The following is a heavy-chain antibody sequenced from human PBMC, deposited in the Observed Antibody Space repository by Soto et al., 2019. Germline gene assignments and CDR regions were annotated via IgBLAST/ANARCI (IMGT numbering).Heavy chain of an antibody. J-gene: IGHJ6*03. Sequence: GGSLRLSCAASGFTFSSYWMSWVRQAPGKGLEWVANIKQDGSEKYYVDSVKGRFTISRDNAKNSLYLQMNSLRAEDTAVYYCARDRRVLGRTDYYYYYYMDVWGKGTTVTVSS. CDR3: ARDRRVLGRTDYYYYYYMDV. CDR1: GFTFSSYW. D-gene: IGHD7-27*01. CDR2: IKQDGSEK. V-gene: IGHV3-7*01.